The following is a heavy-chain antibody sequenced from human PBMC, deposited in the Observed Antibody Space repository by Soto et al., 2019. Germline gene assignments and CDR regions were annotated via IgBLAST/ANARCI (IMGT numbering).Heavy chain of an antibody. V-gene: IGHV3-23*01. CDR2: ISARGGTT. CDR3: AKERGVGAGHGMDV. J-gene: IGHJ6*02. D-gene: IGHD6-19*01. Sequence: EVQLLESGGDLVQPGGSLRLSCEASGFTFSNYAMSWVRQAPGKGLEWVTGISARGGTTYYVDSVKGRFTISRDNSKNTVDWRMSALRAEDRAVYYGAKERGVGAGHGMDVWGQGTTVTVSS. CDR1: GFTFSNYA.